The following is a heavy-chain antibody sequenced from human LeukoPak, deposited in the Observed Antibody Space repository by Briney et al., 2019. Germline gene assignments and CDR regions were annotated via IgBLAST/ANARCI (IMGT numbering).Heavy chain of an antibody. CDR2: IYYSGST. Sequence: SETLSLTCTVSGGSISSSSYYWGWIRQPPGKGVEWIGSIYYSGSTYYNPSLKSRVTISVDTSKNQFSLKLSSVTAADTAVYYCARHLSGCRSTSCYSGFYYYYYMDVWGKGTTVTVSS. V-gene: IGHV4-39*01. CDR3: ARHLSGCRSTSCYSGFYYYYYMDV. J-gene: IGHJ6*03. CDR1: GGSISSSSYY. D-gene: IGHD2-2*01.